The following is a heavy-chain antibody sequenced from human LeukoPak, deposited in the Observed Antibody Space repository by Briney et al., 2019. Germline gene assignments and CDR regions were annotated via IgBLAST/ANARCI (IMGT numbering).Heavy chain of an antibody. CDR1: GFTFGSFG. CDR3: AKGEASLRGAFDI. J-gene: IGHJ3*02. D-gene: IGHD5-12*01. Sequence: GGSLRLSCVASGFTFGSFGMTWVRQTAGNGLEWVSTISGSGGSTYYADSVKGRFTISRDNSKNTLYLQMNSLRAEDTAVYYCAKGEASLRGAFDIWGQGTMVTVSS. V-gene: IGHV3-23*01. CDR2: ISGSGGST.